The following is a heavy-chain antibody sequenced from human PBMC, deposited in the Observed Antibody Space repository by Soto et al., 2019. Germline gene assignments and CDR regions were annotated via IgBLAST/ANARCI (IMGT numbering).Heavy chain of an antibody. CDR1: GGSVSSGIYY. CDR2: IYYGGST. D-gene: IGHD3-3*01. J-gene: IGHJ4*02. CDR3: ASLEWLLPPGY. Sequence: SETLPLTCTVSGGSVSSGIYYWSWIRQPPGKGLEWIGYIYYGGSTNYNPALKSRVTISVDTSKNQFSLKLSSVTAADTAVSYCASLEWLLPPGYWGQGTLVTVSS. V-gene: IGHV4-61*01.